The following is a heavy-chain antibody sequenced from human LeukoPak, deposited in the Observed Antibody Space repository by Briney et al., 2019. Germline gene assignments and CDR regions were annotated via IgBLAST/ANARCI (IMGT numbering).Heavy chain of an antibody. V-gene: IGHV1-18*04. J-gene: IGHJ4*02. CDR3: ARHSGSGWQALGY. Sequence: GASVKVSCKASGYTFSNYGISWVGQAPGLGLEWMGWTSYNGNTNYAQKFQDRVTMTTDTSTTTAYMELRSLESDDTAVYYCARHSGSGWQALGYWGQGTLVTVSS. CDR2: TSYNGNT. D-gene: IGHD6-19*01. CDR1: GYTFSNYG.